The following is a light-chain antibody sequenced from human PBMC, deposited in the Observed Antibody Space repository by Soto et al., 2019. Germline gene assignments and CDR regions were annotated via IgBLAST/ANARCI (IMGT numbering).Light chain of an antibody. CDR2: DAS. V-gene: IGKV3-11*01. Sequence: EIVLTQSPATLSLSPGERATLSCRASQSVSSYLAWYQQKPGQAPRLLTYDASNRATGIPARFSGSGSGTDFTLTISTLEPEDFAVYYCQQRSNWPPLTFGGGTKVEIK. CDR3: QQRSNWPPLT. J-gene: IGKJ4*01. CDR1: QSVSSY.